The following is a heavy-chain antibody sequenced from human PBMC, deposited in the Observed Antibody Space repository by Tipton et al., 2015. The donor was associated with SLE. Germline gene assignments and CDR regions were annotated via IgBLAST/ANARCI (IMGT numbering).Heavy chain of an antibody. CDR1: GFTFSRSG. CDR2: IAYDGSNK. D-gene: IGHD3-10*01. CDR3: AKDAIHGSGSYPYYLYYMDV. Sequence: SLRLSCAASGFTFSRSGMHWVRQAPGKGLEWVAVIAYDGSNKYYADSVKGRFTISRDNSKNTLYLQMNSLRAEDTAVYYCAKDAIHGSGSYPYYLYYMDVWGKGTTVTVSS. J-gene: IGHJ6*03. V-gene: IGHV3-30*18.